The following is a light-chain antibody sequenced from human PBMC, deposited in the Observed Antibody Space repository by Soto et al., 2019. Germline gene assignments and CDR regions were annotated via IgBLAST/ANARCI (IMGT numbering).Light chain of an antibody. Sequence: QSVLTQPPSASGTPGQRVTISCSGSSSNTGSNSVSWYQQLPGTAPKLLIYNNNQRPSGVPDRFSGSKSGTSASLAISGLQSEDEADYYCAAWDDSLSGVVFGGGTKLTVL. CDR3: AAWDDSLSGVV. CDR1: SSNTGSNS. V-gene: IGLV1-44*01. CDR2: NNN. J-gene: IGLJ2*01.